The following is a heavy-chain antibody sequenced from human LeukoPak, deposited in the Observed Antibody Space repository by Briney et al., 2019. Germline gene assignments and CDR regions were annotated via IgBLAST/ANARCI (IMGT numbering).Heavy chain of an antibody. CDR3: AKDYTDYYDSSGLLSGY. Sequence: SGGSLRLSCAASGFTFSSYSMNWVRQAPGKGLEWVSLISGDGGSTYYADSVKGRFTISKDNSKNSLYLQMNSLRTEDTALYYCAKDYTDYYDSSGLLSGYWGQGTLVTVSS. CDR1: GFTFSSYS. D-gene: IGHD3-22*01. CDR2: ISGDGGST. V-gene: IGHV3-43*02. J-gene: IGHJ4*02.